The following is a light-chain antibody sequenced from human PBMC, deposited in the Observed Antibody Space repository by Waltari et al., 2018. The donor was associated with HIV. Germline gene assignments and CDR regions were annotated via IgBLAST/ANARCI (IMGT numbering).Light chain of an antibody. CDR1: SGSVSTSYY. J-gene: IGLJ2*01. CDR3: VLYMGSGIGV. Sequence: QTVVTQEPSFSVSPGGTVTLTCGLSSGSVSTSYYPRWYQQTPGQAPPTLIYSTNTRSSGVPDRFSGSILGNKAALTITGAQADDESDYYCVLYMGSGIGVFGGGTKLTVL. CDR2: STN. V-gene: IGLV8-61*01.